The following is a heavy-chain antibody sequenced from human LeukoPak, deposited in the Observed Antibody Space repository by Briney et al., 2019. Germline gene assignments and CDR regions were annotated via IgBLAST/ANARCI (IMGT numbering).Heavy chain of an antibody. CDR1: GFTFNSYT. Sequence: GGSLRLSCAASGFTFNSYTMSWVRQAPRKGLEWVSSISGSGGSTYYADSVKGRFTISRDNSKNSLYLQMNSLRAEDTAVYYCARDFGWAFDMWGQGTVVTVSS. J-gene: IGHJ3*02. CDR3: ARDFGWAFDM. D-gene: IGHD3-10*01. CDR2: ISGSGGST. V-gene: IGHV3-23*01.